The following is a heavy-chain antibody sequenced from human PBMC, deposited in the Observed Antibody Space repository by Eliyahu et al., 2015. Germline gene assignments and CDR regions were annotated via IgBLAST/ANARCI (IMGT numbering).Heavy chain of an antibody. V-gene: IGHV6-1*01. Sequence: QVQLQQSGPGLVKPSQTLSLTCAISGDSVSXNSAAWNWIRQSPSRGLEWLGRTYYRSKWYNDYAVSVKSRITINPDTSKNQFSLQLNSVTPEDTAVYYCARELYDILTGYKNWFDPWGQGTLVTVSS. CDR3: ARELYDILTGYKNWFDP. CDR2: TYYRSKWYN. CDR1: GDSVSXNSAA. D-gene: IGHD3-9*01. J-gene: IGHJ5*02.